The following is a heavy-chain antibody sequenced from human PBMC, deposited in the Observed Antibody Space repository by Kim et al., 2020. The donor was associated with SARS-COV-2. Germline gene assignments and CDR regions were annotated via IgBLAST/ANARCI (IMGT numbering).Heavy chain of an antibody. CDR3: VSRCGGACYSAPPGHGFDV. Sequence: GGSLRLSCAASRITFSNYGMSWVRQAPGKGLEWVANIKQAGSEKYYVDSVKGRFTISRDNAKKSLFLQMNSLRAEDTAVYYCVSRCGGACYSAPPGHGFDVWGQGTMVTVST. J-gene: IGHJ3*01. D-gene: IGHD2-21*01. V-gene: IGHV3-7*03. CDR2: IKQAGSEK. CDR1: RITFSNYG.